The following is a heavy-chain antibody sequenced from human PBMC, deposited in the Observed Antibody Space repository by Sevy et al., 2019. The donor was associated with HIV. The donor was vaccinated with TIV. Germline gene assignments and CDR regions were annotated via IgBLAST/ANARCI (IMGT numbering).Heavy chain of an antibody. CDR3: ARARYCGAAGAFDI. Sequence: GGSLRLSCAASGFTVSSNYMSWVRQAPGKGLEWVSVIYSGGSTYYADSVKGRFTISRDNSKNTLYLQMNSLRAEDTAVYYCARARYCGAAGAFDIWGQGTMVTVSS. D-gene: IGHD4-17*01. J-gene: IGHJ3*02. V-gene: IGHV3-53*01. CDR2: IYSGGST. CDR1: GFTVSSNY.